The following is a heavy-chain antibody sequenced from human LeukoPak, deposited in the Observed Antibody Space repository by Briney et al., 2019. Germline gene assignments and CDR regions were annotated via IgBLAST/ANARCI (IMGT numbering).Heavy chain of an antibody. CDR3: ARGPYYYDSSGYAYYYYGMDV. Sequence: PSETLSLTCTVSGGSVSSGSYYWSWIRQPPGKGLEWIGYIYYSGRTNYNPSLKSRVTISVDTSKNQFSLKLSSVTAADTAVYYCARGPYYYDSSGYAYYYYGMDVWGQGTTVTVSS. J-gene: IGHJ6*02. CDR2: IYYSGRT. D-gene: IGHD3-22*01. V-gene: IGHV4-61*01. CDR1: GGSVSSGSYY.